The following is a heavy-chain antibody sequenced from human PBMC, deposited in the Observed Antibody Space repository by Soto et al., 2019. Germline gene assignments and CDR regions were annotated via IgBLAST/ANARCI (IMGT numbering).Heavy chain of an antibody. V-gene: IGHV4-30-2*01. CDR1: CGSISSGGYS. J-gene: IGHJ5*02. D-gene: IGHD2-2*01. Sequence: SETLSLSCALSCGSISSGGYSWSWIRQPPGKGLEWIGYIYHSGSTYYNPSLKSRVTISVDRSKNQFSLNLSSVTAADTPAYYCARVPDRWGQGTLVT. CDR3: ARVPDR. CDR2: IYHSGST.